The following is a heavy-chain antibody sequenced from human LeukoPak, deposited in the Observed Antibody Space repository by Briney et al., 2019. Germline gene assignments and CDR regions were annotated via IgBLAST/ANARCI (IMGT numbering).Heavy chain of an antibody. D-gene: IGHD3-22*01. CDR1: GVSISSYY. J-gene: IGHJ6*02. V-gene: IGHV4-59*01. Sequence: SETLSLTCTVSGVSISSYYWSWIRQPPGKGLEWIGYIYYSGSTNYNPSLKSRVTISVDTSKNQFSLKLSSVTAADTAVYYCARTYYYDSSGYRYYYYYYGMDVWGQGTTVTVSS. CDR2: IYYSGST. CDR3: ARTYYYDSSGYRYYYYYYGMDV.